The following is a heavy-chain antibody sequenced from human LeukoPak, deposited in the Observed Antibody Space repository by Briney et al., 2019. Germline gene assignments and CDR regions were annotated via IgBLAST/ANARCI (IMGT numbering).Heavy chain of an antibody. J-gene: IGHJ4*02. CDR2: MSPNSGNT. Sequence: ASVKVSCKASGYTFTSYDINWVRQATGQGLEWMGWMSPNSGNTGYAQKFQGRVTITRNTSISTAYMELSSLRSEDTAVYYCARAITMVRGVGGGYWGQGTLVTVSS. D-gene: IGHD3-10*01. V-gene: IGHV1-8*03. CDR1: GYTFTSYD. CDR3: ARAITMVRGVGGGY.